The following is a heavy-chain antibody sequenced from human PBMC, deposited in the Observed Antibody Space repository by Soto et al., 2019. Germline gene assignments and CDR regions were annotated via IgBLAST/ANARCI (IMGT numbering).Heavy chain of an antibody. CDR2: ITPFNGNT. J-gene: IGHJ3*02. CDR3: AHEMSDYGDYVVAFDI. V-gene: IGHV1-45*02. D-gene: IGHD4-17*01. CDR1: GYTFTYRY. Sequence: VKVSCKASGYTFTYRYLHWVRQAPGQALEWMGWITPFNGNTNYAQKFQDRVTITRDRSMSTAYMELSSLRSEDTAMYYCAHEMSDYGDYVVAFDIWGQGTMVTISS.